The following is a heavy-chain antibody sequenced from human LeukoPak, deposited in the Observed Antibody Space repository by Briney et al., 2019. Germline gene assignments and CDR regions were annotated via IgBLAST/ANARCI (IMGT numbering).Heavy chain of an antibody. CDR2: IYYSGST. Sequence: SETLSLTCTVSGGSISSSSYYWNWIRQPPGEGLEWIGYIYYSGSTNYSPSLKSRVTISVDMSENQFSLRLRSVTAADTAVYYCARAPYGSGSYYTYWGQGTLVTVSS. CDR3: ARAPYGSGSYYTY. J-gene: IGHJ4*02. D-gene: IGHD3-10*01. V-gene: IGHV4-61*05. CDR1: GGSISSSSYY.